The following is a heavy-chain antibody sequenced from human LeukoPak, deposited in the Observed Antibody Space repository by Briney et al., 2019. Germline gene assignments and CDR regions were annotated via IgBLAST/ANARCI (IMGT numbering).Heavy chain of an antibody. CDR1: GGSISSGGYY. D-gene: IGHD2-15*01. Sequence: SQTLSLTCTVSGGSISSGGYYWSWIRQHPGKGLEWIGYIYYSGSTYYNPPLKSRVTISVDTSKNQFSLKLSSVTAADTAVYYCARKLYGSQAPDYWGQGTLVTVSS. V-gene: IGHV4-31*03. CDR2: IYYSGST. J-gene: IGHJ4*02. CDR3: ARKLYGSQAPDY.